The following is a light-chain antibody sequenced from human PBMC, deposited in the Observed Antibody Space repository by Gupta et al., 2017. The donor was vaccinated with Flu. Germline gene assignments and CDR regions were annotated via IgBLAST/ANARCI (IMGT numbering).Light chain of an antibody. CDR1: SSDVGGYNY. CDR2: DVS. V-gene: IGLV2-11*01. CDR3: CSYAGSYTYI. J-gene: IGLJ2*01. Sequence: SVTISGTGTSSDVGGYNYVSCYQQTPGNAPKLMIFDVSKRPAGVPDRFSGSKSGNTASLTISGLQAEDEADYYCCSYAGSYTYIFGGGTKLTVL.